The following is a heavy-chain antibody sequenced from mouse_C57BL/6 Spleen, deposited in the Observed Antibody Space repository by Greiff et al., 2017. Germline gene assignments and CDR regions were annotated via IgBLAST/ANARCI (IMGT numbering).Heavy chain of an antibody. J-gene: IGHJ3*01. CDR3: TQDAWFAY. Sequence: VQLQQSGAELVRPGASVKLSCTASGFNIKDDYMHWVKQRPEQGLEWLGWIDPENGDTEYASKFQGKATITADTSSNTAYLQLSSLTSEDTAVYYCTQDAWFAYWGQGTLVTVSA. CDR2: IDPENGDT. V-gene: IGHV14-4*01. CDR1: GFNIKDDY.